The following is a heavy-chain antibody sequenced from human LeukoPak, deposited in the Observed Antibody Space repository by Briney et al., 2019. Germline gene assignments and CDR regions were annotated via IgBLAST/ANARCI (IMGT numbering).Heavy chain of an antibody. CDR2: ISPNADII. D-gene: IGHD5-12*01. Sequence: PGGSLRLSCVAGGFTFSDRYMSWIRQAPGKGMEWVAYISPNADIIHYADSVKGRFTISRDNAKIALFLQVNSLRDEDTALYHCVSESAWLFDYWGQGTLVTVSS. CDR1: GFTFSDRY. J-gene: IGHJ4*02. V-gene: IGHV3-11*04. CDR3: VSESAWLFDY.